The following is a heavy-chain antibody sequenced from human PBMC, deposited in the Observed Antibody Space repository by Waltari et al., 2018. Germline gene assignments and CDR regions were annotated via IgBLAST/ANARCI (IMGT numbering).Heavy chain of an antibody. J-gene: IGHJ4*02. CDR3: ATSSFVAVLDS. D-gene: IGHD6-19*01. CDR2: IHRTGSS. Sequence: QVQLQESGPRLVKPSGTLSLTCGVSRVSPSNINLWNWIRQAPGEGLEWLGEIHRTGSSNYNPSLKSRLTMSVDRSNSQVSMKLKSVTAADTAVYFCATSSFVAVLDSWGQGTLVTVSS. CDR1: RVSPSNINL. V-gene: IGHV4-4*02.